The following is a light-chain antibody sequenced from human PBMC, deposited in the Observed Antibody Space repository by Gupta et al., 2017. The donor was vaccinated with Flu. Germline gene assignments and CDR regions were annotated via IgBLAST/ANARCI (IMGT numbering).Light chain of an antibody. Sequence: QSVLTQPPSASGTPGQTVTISCFGGPSNIGRDIVNWYQQFPGTAPRLLIFNNNQRPSGVPDRFSGSKSGTSASLVISGLQAEDEGDDFCHAWDVSMNGLVFGGGTRLTVL. CDR1: PSNIGRDI. J-gene: IGLJ2*01. V-gene: IGLV1-44*01. CDR3: HAWDVSMNGLV. CDR2: NNN.